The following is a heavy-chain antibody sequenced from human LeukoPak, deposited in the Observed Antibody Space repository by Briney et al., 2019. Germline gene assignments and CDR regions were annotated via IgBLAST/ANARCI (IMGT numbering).Heavy chain of an antibody. Sequence: GGSMRLSWAAYGLTFTNAWMRWVRQAQGEGREWGGRIKSKTDGGTTDYAAPGTGRFTISRDDSKNMLYLQMNTLETEDTAVYYCTTARTACGQGTTVTVSS. CDR2: IKSKTDGGTT. CDR3: TTARTA. D-gene: IGHD2-21*02. CDR1: GLTFTNAW. J-gene: IGHJ6*02. V-gene: IGHV3-15*01.